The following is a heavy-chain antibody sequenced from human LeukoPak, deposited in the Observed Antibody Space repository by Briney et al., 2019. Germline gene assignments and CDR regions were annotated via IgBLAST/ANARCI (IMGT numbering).Heavy chain of an antibody. CDR1: GGSITNYY. J-gene: IGHJ4*02. CDR2: IYYSGNT. CDR3: ARGPGSPSGDNYGRPLDY. Sequence: SETLSLTRTVSGGSITNYYWSWIRQPPGKGLEYVGYIYYSGNTNYNPSLNSRVTISVDTSKKQFSLKLDSVTAADTAVYYCARGPGSPSGDNYGRPLDYWGQGTLVTVSS. V-gene: IGHV4-59*01. D-gene: IGHD5-18*01.